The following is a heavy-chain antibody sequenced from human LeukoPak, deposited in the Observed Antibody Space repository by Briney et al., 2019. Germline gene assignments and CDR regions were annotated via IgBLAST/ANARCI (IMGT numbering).Heavy chain of an antibody. V-gene: IGHV3-23*01. D-gene: IGHD6-13*01. CDR3: ATDSSTWYFDY. Sequence: PGGSLRLSCAASGFTFSTHAMSWVRQAPGKGLEWVSDISASSGSTYYADSVKGRFTISRDNSKNTLYLQMNSLRAEDTAVYYCATDSSTWYFDYWGQGTQVTVSS. CDR2: ISASSGST. CDR1: GFTFSTHA. J-gene: IGHJ4*02.